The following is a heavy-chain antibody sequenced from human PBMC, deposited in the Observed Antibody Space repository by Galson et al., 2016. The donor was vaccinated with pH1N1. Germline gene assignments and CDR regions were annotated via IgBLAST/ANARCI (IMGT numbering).Heavy chain of an antibody. J-gene: IGHJ4*02. D-gene: IGHD2-8*02. CDR2: ISPYNGNT. CDR1: GYTFTNYG. CDR3: ARVGRTGGYFVDY. V-gene: IGHV1-18*01. Sequence: SVKVSCKASGYTFTNYGIIWMRQAPGQGLEWMGWISPYNGNTNYAQELRGRITMTTDSSTGTAYMELRSLTSDDTAVYHCARVGRTGGYFVDYLGQGTLVTVSS.